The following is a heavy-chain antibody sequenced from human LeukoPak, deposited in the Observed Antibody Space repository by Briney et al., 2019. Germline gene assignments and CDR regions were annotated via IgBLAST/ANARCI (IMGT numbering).Heavy chain of an antibody. V-gene: IGHV4-59*08. CDR1: GGSVTGYY. J-gene: IGHJ4*02. Sequence: SETLSLTCTVSGGSVTGYYWAWTRQSPGKGLEWIGYIYYSGTTNYNPSLKSRVTMSVDTSKNQFSLKLSSVTAADTAVYYCARGGATVTHRSHSDYWGQGTLVTVSS. D-gene: IGHD4-17*01. CDR3: ARGGATVTHRSHSDY. CDR2: IYYSGTT.